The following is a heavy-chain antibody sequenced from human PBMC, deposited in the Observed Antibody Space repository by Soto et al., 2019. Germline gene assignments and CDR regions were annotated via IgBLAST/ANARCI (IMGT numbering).Heavy chain of an antibody. D-gene: IGHD5-18*01. V-gene: IGHV4-59*01. Sequence: SETLSLTCTVSGGSISSYYWSWIRQPPGKGLEWIGYIYYSGSTNYNPSLKSRVTISVDTSKNQFSLKLSSVTAADTAVYYCARDLTDTAMFRYYYGMDVWGQGTTVTVSS. CDR3: ARDLTDTAMFRYYYGMDV. CDR2: IYYSGST. J-gene: IGHJ6*02. CDR1: GGSISSYY.